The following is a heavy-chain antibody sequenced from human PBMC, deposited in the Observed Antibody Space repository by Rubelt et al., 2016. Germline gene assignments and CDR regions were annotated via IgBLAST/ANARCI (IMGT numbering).Heavy chain of an antibody. J-gene: IGHJ6*02. D-gene: IGHD1-1*01. CDR2: INHSGST. V-gene: IGHV4-39*07. CDR3: ARGTTGTTCGMDV. CDR1: GGSISSSSYY. Sequence: QLQLQESGPGLVKPSETLSLTCTVSGGSISSSSYYWGWIRQPPGKGLEWIGEINHSGSTNYNPSLNSRVLISVDTSKNQFSLKLSSVTAADTAVYYCARGTTGTTCGMDVWGQGTTVTVSS.